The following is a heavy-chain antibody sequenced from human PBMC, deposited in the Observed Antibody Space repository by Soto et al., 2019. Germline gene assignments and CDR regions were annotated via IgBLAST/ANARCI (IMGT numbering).Heavy chain of an antibody. CDR2: ISSSGQTT. Sequence: EVQLSESGGGLVQRGGSLRLSGEASGFTYRDYAMSWVRQAPGKGLEWVSSISSSGQTTYYAESVKGRFIIARDNPKTTRYLQIHSLRADDTATYCCTEDAREVPAAIGGEGIDFWGQGTLVTVSP. D-gene: IGHD2-2*01. CDR1: GFTYRDYA. J-gene: IGHJ4*02. V-gene: IGHV3-23*01. CDR3: TEDAREVPAAIGGEGIDF.